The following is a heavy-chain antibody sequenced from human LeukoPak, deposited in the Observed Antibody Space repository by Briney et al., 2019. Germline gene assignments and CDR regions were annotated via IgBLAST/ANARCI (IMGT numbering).Heavy chain of an antibody. D-gene: IGHD6-6*01. CDR3: ARDQRYSSSSGGIDY. CDR1: GFTFSSYE. Sequence: GGSLRLSCAASGFTFSSYEMNWGRQAPGKGLEGVSYISSSGSIIYYADSVNGGFTISIDNAKNSLYLQMNSLRAEDTAVYYCARDQRYSSSSGGIDYWGQGTLVTVSS. V-gene: IGHV3-48*03. CDR2: ISSSGSII. J-gene: IGHJ4*02.